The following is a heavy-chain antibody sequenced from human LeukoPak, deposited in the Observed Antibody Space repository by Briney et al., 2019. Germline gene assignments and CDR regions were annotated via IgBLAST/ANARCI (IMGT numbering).Heavy chain of an antibody. CDR2: IYYSGST. D-gene: IGHD4-17*01. J-gene: IGHJ4*02. V-gene: IGHV4-61*08. CDR1: GGSISSGAYY. CDR3: VRGDDYGDNRGLDY. Sequence: KPSETLSLTCTVSGGSISSGAYYWSWIRQHPGKGLEWIGYIYYSGSTNYNPSLKSRVTISVDTSKNQFSLKLSSVTAADTAVYYCVRGDDYGDNRGLDYWGQGTLVTVSS.